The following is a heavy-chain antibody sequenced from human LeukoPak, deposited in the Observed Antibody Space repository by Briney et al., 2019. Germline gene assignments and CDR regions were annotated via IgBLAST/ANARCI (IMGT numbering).Heavy chain of an antibody. CDR1: GYTFTSYA. D-gene: IGHD4-17*01. V-gene: IGHV7-4-1*02. CDR2: INTNTGNP. J-gene: IGHJ4*02. CDR3: ARQNYSDIAYYFDY. Sequence: ASVKVSCKASGYTFTSYAMNWVRQAPGQGLEWMGWINTNTGNPTYAQGFTGRFVFSLDTSVSTAYLQISSLKAEDTAVYCCARQNYSDIAYYFDYWGQGTLVTVSS.